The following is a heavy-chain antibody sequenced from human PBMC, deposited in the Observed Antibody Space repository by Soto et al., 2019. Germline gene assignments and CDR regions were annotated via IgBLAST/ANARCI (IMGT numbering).Heavy chain of an antibody. CDR1: GFNFNKYA. CDR2: IYSSGQT. D-gene: IGHD3-10*01. CDR3: ARIYGSGVVDF. V-gene: IGHV3-23*05. Sequence: EVQLLESGGGLVRPGESLRLSCAASGFNFNKYAMSWVRQAPGEGLEWASVIYSSGQTYYPDSVQGRFTISRDNSKNTVYLQMSSLRVEDTGVYSCARIYGSGVVDFWGQGSLITVSS. J-gene: IGHJ4*02.